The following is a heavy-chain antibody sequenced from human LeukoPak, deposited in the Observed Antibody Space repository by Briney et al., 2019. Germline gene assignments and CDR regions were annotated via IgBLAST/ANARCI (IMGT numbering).Heavy chain of an antibody. J-gene: IGHJ4*02. CDR3: ARAVRRSSWYGGYFDY. Sequence: GASVKVSFKASGYTFTIYYMHWVRQAPGQGLEWMGIINPSGGSTSYAQKFQGRVTMTRDTSTSTVYMELSSLRSEDTAVYYCARAVRRSSWYGGYFDYRGQGTLVTVSS. CDR1: GYTFTIYY. CDR2: INPSGGST. D-gene: IGHD6-13*01. V-gene: IGHV1-46*01.